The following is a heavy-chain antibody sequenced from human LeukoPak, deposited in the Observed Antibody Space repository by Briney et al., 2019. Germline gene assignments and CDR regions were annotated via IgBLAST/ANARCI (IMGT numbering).Heavy chain of an antibody. Sequence: GGSLRLSCAASGFTFCSYSMNWVRQAPGKGLEWVSYISSRSSTIYYADSVKGRFTISRDNSKNTLYLQMNSLRAEDTAVYYCARGEGYCSSTSCSPGAFDIWGQGTMVTVSS. D-gene: IGHD2-2*01. CDR3: ARGEGYCSSTSCSPGAFDI. V-gene: IGHV3-48*01. CDR2: ISSRSSTI. CDR1: GFTFCSYS. J-gene: IGHJ3*02.